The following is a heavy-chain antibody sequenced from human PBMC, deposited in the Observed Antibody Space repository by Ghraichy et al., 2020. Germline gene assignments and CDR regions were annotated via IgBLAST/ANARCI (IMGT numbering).Heavy chain of an antibody. J-gene: IGHJ4*02. CDR3: ARDYYYDSSGYYY. Sequence: ASVKVSCKASGYTFTSYGISWVRQAPGQGLEWMGWISAYSGKTNYAQNLQGRVTMTTDTSTSTAYMELRNLRSDDTAVYYCARDYYYDSSGYYYWGQGTLVTVSS. D-gene: IGHD3-22*01. CDR2: ISAYSGKT. CDR1: GYTFTSYG. V-gene: IGHV1-18*04.